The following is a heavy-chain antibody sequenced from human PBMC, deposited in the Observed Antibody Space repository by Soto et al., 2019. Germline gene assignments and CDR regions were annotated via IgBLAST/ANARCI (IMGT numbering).Heavy chain of an antibody. Sequence: ASVKVSCKASGYTFTSYDINWVRQATGQGLEWMGWMNPNSGNTGYAQKFQGRVTMTRNTSISTASMELSSLRSEDTAAYYCARAREYCSSTSCYGEAAFDICGQGTMVT. D-gene: IGHD2-2*01. CDR3: ARAREYCSSTSCYGEAAFDI. J-gene: IGHJ3*02. V-gene: IGHV1-8*01. CDR1: GYTFTSYD. CDR2: MNPNSGNT.